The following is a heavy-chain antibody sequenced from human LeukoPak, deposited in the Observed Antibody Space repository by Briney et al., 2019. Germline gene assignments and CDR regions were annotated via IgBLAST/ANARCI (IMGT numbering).Heavy chain of an antibody. D-gene: IGHD4-17*01. CDR3: ARSGGSRGTVTPPGDF. J-gene: IGHJ4*02. CDR1: GYTFTSYY. Sequence: ASVKVSCKASGYTFTSYYIHWVRQAPGQGLEWMGIINPSGGSTRYAQKFQGRVTMTRDMSTSTGYMELSSLRSEDMAVYYCARSGGSRGTVTPPGDFWGQGTLVTVSS. V-gene: IGHV1-46*01. CDR2: INPSGGST.